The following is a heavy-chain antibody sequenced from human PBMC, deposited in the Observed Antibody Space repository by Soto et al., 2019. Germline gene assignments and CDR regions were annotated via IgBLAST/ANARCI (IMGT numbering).Heavy chain of an antibody. J-gene: IGHJ6*02. V-gene: IGHV4-4*07. D-gene: IGHD4-4*01. CDR3: AREGTAYSGYYSGLDV. CDR2: IYTNGGT. CDR1: GGSINGYF. Sequence: PSETLSLTCSVSGGSINGYFWTWTRQPAGKGLEWIGRIYTNGGTDYNPSLKSRVAMSIDASKNQFSLTLTPVTAADTAVYFCAREGTAYSGYYSGLDVWGQGSTVTVSS.